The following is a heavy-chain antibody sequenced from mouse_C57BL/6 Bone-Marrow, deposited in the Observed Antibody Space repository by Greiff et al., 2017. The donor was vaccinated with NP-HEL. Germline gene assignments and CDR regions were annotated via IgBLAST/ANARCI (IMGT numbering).Heavy chain of an antibody. CDR1: GFTFSDFY. V-gene: IGHV7-1*01. CDR2: SRNKANDYTT. J-gene: IGHJ4*01. CDR3: ARDAPLLWSMDY. Sequence: EVKLVESGGGLVQSGRSLRLSCATSGFTFSDFYMEWVRQAPGKGLEWIAASRNKANDYTTEYSASVKGRFIVSRDTSQSILYLQMNALRADDTAIYYCARDAPLLWSMDYWGQGTSVTVSS. D-gene: IGHD2-1*01.